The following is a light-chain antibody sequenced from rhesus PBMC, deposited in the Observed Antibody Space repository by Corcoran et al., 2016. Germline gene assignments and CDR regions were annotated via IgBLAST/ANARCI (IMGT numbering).Light chain of an antibody. CDR3: QHNYGTPLT. J-gene: IGKJ4*01. CDR2: KAS. CDR1: ENVKNH. V-gene: IGKV1-74*01. Sequence: DIQMTQSPSSLSASVGDRVTITCRASENVKNHLNWYQQKPGKAPNLLVYKASTLQSGVPSRFSGSGLGTDYPFTISSLQSEDVATYYCQHNYGTPLTFGGGTKVEIK.